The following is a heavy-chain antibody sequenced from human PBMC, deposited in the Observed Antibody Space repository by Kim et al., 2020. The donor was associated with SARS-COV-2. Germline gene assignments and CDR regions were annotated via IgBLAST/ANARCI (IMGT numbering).Heavy chain of an antibody. CDR2: INAGNGNT. CDR1: GYTFTSYA. V-gene: IGHV1-3*01. CDR3: ARDSNPPRQKRVVVVAARLGWFDP. D-gene: IGHD2-15*01. Sequence: ASVKVSCKASGYTFTSYAMHWVRQAPGQRLEWMGWINAGNGNTKYSQKFQGRVTITRDTSASTAYMELSSLRSEDTAVYYCARDSNPPRQKRVVVVAARLGWFDPWGQGTLVTVSS. J-gene: IGHJ5*02.